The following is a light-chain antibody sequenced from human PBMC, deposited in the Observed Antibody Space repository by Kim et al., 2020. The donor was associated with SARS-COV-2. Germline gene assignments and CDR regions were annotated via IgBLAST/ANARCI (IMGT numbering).Light chain of an antibody. J-gene: IGLJ1*01. Sequence: QSALTQPASVSGSPGQSITISCTGTNSDVGSYNLVSWYQQHPGKAPKLMIYEVSKRSSGVSSRFSGSKSGNTASLTISGLQAEDEAEYYCCSYAGTFYVFGTGTKVTVL. CDR1: NSDVGSYNL. V-gene: IGLV2-23*02. CDR2: EVS. CDR3: CSYAGTFYV.